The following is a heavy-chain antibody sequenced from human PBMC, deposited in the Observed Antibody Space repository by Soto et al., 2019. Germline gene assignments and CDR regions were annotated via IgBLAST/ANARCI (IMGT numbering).Heavy chain of an antibody. CDR2: IIPIFGTA. CDR3: ARDPYYGSGRSIYYYYVLAV. J-gene: IGHJ6*02. Sequence: SVKVSCKASGGTFSSYAISWVRQAPGQGLEWMGGIIPIFGTANYAQKFQGRVTITADESTSTAYMELSSLRSEDTAVYYCARDPYYGSGRSIYYYYVLAVWGQGTTVPVSS. D-gene: IGHD3-10*01. CDR1: GGTFSSYA. V-gene: IGHV1-69*13.